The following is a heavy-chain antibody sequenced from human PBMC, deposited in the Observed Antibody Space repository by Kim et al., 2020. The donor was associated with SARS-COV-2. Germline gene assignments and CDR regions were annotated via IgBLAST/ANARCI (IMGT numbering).Heavy chain of an antibody. CDR2: IYPGDSDT. CDR1: GYSFTSYW. CDR3: ARHDQPGYSGSSFDY. D-gene: IGHD5-12*01. J-gene: IGHJ4*02. V-gene: IGHV5-51*01. Sequence: GESLKISCKGSGYSFTSYWIGWVRQMPGKGLEWMGIIYPGDSDTRYSPSFQGQVTISAAKSISTAYLQWSSLKASDTAMYYRARHDQPGYSGSSFDYWGQGTLVTVSS.